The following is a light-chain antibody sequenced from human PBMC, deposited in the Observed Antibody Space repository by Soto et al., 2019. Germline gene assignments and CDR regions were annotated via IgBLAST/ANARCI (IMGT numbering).Light chain of an antibody. CDR3: QQSSTTPRT. J-gene: IGKJ1*01. CDR1: QSISTY. V-gene: IGKV1-39*01. Sequence: DIQMTQSPSSLSASVGDRVTITCRASQSISTYLNWYQQIPGKAPKLLIYAASTLQSGVPSRFSGSGSGTDFRLTITSLQPEDIATYYCQQSSTTPRTFGQGTNVDFK. CDR2: AAS.